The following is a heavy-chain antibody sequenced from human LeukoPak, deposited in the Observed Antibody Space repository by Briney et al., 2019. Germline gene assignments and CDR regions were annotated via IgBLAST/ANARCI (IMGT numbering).Heavy chain of an antibody. Sequence: SETLSLTCTVSGYSISSGYYWGWIRQPPGKGLEWIGSMYHSGSTYYNPSLKSRVTMPADTSKNQFSLKLSSVTAADTAVYYCARVLDYYGSGSRDFDYWGQGTLVTVSS. CDR2: MYHSGST. D-gene: IGHD3-10*01. CDR3: ARVLDYYGSGSRDFDY. CDR1: GYSISSGYY. V-gene: IGHV4-38-2*02. J-gene: IGHJ4*02.